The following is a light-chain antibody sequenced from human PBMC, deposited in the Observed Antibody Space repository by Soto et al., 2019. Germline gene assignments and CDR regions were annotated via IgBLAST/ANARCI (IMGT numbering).Light chain of an antibody. CDR3: QQRSSWPLT. V-gene: IGKV3-11*01. J-gene: IGKJ4*01. CDR2: DAS. CDR1: QSVSSF. Sequence: EIVLTQSPATLALSPGERATLSCRASQSVSSFLAWYQQKPGQAPRLLIYDASKRATGISARFSGSGSETDFTLTISSLEPEDFAVYYCQQRSSWPLTFGGGTKVEIK.